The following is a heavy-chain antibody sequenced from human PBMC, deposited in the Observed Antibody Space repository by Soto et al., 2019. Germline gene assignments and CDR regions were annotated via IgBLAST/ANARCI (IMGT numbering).Heavy chain of an antibody. V-gene: IGHV1-18*01. CDR2: ISAYNGNT. J-gene: IGHJ3*02. CDR3: ARAYGDTDGAFEI. Sequence: QVQLVQSGAEVKKPGASVKVSCKASGYTFNIYGITWLRQAPGQGLEWMGWISAYNGNTNYAQKLQGRVTLTTETSTSTAYMDLRSLRSADTAVYYCARAYGDTDGAFEIWGQGTMVTVSS. D-gene: IGHD4-17*01. CDR1: GYTFNIYG.